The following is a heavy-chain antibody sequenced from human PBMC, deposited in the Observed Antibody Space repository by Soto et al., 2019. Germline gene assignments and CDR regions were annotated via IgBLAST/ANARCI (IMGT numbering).Heavy chain of an antibody. Sequence: GESLKISCKGSGYSFTSYWIGWVRQMPGKGLECMGIIYPDDSDTRYRPSFQGQVTISADKPISTAYLLRSSLNAPHTPMYYCARHREPGIAVAGIWFDPWGQGILVTVSS. CDR3: ARHREPGIAVAGIWFDP. CDR2: IYPDDSDT. CDR1: GYSFTSYW. D-gene: IGHD6-19*01. V-gene: IGHV5-51*01. J-gene: IGHJ5*02.